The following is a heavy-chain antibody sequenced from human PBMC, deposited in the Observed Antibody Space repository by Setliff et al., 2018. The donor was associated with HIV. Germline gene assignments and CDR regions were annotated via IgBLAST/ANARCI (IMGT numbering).Heavy chain of an antibody. V-gene: IGHV4-38-2*01. J-gene: IGHJ1*01. CDR3: ARQWRDQYNSGVSTEYFQH. CDR2: TYHSGST. CDR1: AYSISSGYY. D-gene: IGHD3-22*01. Sequence: PSETLSLTCAVSAYSISSGYYWGWIRQPPGKGLEWIGSTYHSGSTYYNPSLMSRVTISVDTSKNQFSLKLRSVTAADTAVYYCARQWRDQYNSGVSTEYFQHWGLGTLVTSPQ.